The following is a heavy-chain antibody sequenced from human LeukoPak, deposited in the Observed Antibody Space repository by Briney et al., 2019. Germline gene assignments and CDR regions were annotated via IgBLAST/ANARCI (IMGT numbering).Heavy chain of an antibody. D-gene: IGHD3-3*01. Sequence: SETLSLTCTVSGGSISSSSYYWSWIRQPPGKGLEWIGYIYYSGSTNYNPSLKSRVTTSVDTSKNQFSLKLSSVTAADTAVYYCARVISPPNLEAGYYDFWSGYYFDYWGQGTLVTVSS. V-gene: IGHV4-61*01. CDR1: GGSISSSSYY. CDR2: IYYSGST. CDR3: ARVISPPNLEAGYYDFWSGYYFDY. J-gene: IGHJ4*02.